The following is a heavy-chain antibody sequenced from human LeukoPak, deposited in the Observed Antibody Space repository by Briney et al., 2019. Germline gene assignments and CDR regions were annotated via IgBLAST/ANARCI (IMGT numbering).Heavy chain of an antibody. V-gene: IGHV3-15*01. J-gene: IGHJ4*02. CDR2: IKSKTDGGTT. Sequence: GGSLRLSCAASGFTFSNAWMSWVRQAPGKGLEWVGRIKSKTDGGTTDYAAPVKGRFTISRDNSKNTLYLQMNSLRAEDTAVYYCAKDSPYTYYDSGFFDYWGQGTLVTVSS. CDR1: GFTFSNAW. D-gene: IGHD3-22*01. CDR3: AKDSPYTYYDSGFFDY.